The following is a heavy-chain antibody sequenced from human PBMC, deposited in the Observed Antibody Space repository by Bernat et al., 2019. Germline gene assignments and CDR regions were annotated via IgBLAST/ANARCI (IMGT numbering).Heavy chain of an antibody. J-gene: IGHJ4*02. Sequence: QLVDSGGGLIEPGRSLRLSCTASGFTFGDYAMSWVRQAPGRGLEWVGFIRSKTYGGTTEYAASVKGRFTISRDDSKSIAYLQMYSLKTEDTAVYYCTRTWYGNWGQGTLVTVSS. V-gene: IGHV3-49*04. CDR3: TRTWYGN. CDR2: IRSKTYGGTT. CDR1: GFTFGDYA. D-gene: IGHD6-13*01.